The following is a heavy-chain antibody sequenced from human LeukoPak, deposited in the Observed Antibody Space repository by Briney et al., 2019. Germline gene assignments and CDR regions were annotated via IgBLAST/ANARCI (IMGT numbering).Heavy chain of an antibody. CDR2: IDPSDSYT. Sequence: GESLKISCKGSGYSFTSYWISWVRQMPGKGPEWMGRIDPSDSYTNYSPSFQGHVTISADKSISTAYLQWSSLKASDTAMYYCARGGVAATSWFDPWGQGTLVTVSS. J-gene: IGHJ5*02. CDR3: ARGGVAATSWFDP. D-gene: IGHD2-15*01. CDR1: GYSFTSYW. V-gene: IGHV5-10-1*01.